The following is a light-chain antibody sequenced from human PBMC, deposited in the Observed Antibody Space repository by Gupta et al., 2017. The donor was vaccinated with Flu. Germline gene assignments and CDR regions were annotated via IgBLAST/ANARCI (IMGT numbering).Light chain of an antibody. CDR2: YKSDSNH. CDR3: LIWHDKVWV. Sequence: CTLRSDFILQNHRVFWYQQKPGSPPRFLLRYKSDSNHLRGPGVPDRFSGSTDTSANAGVLVISGLQSEDEADYYCLIWHDKVWVFGGGTKLTVL. CDR1: SDFILQNHR. V-gene: IGLV5-45*01. J-gene: IGLJ3*02.